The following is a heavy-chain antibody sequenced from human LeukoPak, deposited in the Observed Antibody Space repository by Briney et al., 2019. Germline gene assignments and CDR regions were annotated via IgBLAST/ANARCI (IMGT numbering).Heavy chain of an antibody. CDR1: GFTFSSYG. D-gene: IGHD3-10*01. V-gene: IGHV3-33*06. CDR2: IWYDGSNK. CDR3: AKDLGGSGSSIDY. J-gene: IGHJ4*02. Sequence: GRSLRLSCAASGFTFSSYGMHWVRQAPGKGLEWVAVIWYDGSNKYYADSVKGRFTISRDNSKNTLYLQMNSLRAEDTAVYYCAKDLGGSGSSIDYWGQGTLVTVSS.